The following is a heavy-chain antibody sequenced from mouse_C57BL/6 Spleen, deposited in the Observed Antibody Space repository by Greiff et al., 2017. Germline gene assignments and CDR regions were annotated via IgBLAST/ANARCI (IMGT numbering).Heavy chain of an antibody. CDR1: GYAFTSYW. V-gene: IGHV1-80*01. CDR3: ASSELGLDLDY. CDR2: IYPGDGDT. Sequence: VQLQQSGAELVKPGASVKISCKASGYAFTSYWMNWVKQRPGRGLEWIGQIYPGDGDTNYNEKFKGKATLTADKSSSTAYMQLSSLTSEDSAVYCWASSELGLDLDYWGQGTTLTVSS. J-gene: IGHJ2*01. D-gene: IGHD4-1*01.